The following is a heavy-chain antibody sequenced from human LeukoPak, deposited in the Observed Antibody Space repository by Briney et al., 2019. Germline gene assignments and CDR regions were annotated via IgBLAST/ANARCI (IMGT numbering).Heavy chain of an antibody. CDR3: ARVGWTQLKFVFDP. CDR1: GDSISTNVYY. V-gene: IGHV4-39*07. D-gene: IGHD1-1*01. CDR2: IYYSGHT. Sequence: SETLSLTCAVSGDSISTNVYYWGWIRQPPGKGLEWIGSIYYSGHTYYNESLKSQVTLSIDRSKNQFSLGLNSVTAADTAMYYCARVGWTQLKFVFDPWGLGTVVSVSS. J-gene: IGHJ5*02.